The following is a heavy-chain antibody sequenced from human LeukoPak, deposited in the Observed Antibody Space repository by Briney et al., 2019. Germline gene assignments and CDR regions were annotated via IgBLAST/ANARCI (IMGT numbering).Heavy chain of an antibody. J-gene: IGHJ2*01. Sequence: GGSLRLSCAASGFTVSSNYMSWVRQAPGKGLERVAKIKQDGSEKYYVDSVKGRFTVSRDNAKNSLYLQMNSLRAEDTAVYYCARDNYYGGIIFGASVWYFDLWGRGTLVTVSS. CDR3: ARDNYYGGIIFGASVWYFDL. V-gene: IGHV3-7*01. CDR1: GFTVSSNY. CDR2: IKQDGSEK. D-gene: IGHD4-23*01.